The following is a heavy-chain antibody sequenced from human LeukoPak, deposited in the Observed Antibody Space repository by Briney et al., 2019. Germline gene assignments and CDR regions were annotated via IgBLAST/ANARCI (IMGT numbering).Heavy chain of an antibody. V-gene: IGHV3-30*02. J-gene: IGHJ4*02. D-gene: IGHD3-22*01. CDR3: AKLITMNDY. CDR1: GFTFSSYG. CDR2: IRYDGSNK. Sequence: GGSLRLSCAASGFTFSSYGMHWVRQAPGKGLEWVAFIRYDGSNKYYADSMKGRFTISRDNSKNTLYLQMNSLRAEDTAVYYCAKLITMNDYWGQGTLVTVSS.